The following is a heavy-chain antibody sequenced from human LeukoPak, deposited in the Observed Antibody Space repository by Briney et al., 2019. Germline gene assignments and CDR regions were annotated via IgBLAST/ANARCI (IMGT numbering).Heavy chain of an antibody. CDR1: GGSVRSDMSH. CDR2: VHYSGSA. J-gene: IGHJ6*02. D-gene: IGHD6-19*01. V-gene: IGHV4-61*01. Sequence: PSGTLSLTCSVSGGSVRSDMSHWSWIRQPPGKGLEWIGYVHYSGSANYNPSLESRVTMSLDHSKNQLSLDLTSVTSADTAVYYCARNRGWYATDVWGQGAAVTVSS. CDR3: ARNRGWYATDV.